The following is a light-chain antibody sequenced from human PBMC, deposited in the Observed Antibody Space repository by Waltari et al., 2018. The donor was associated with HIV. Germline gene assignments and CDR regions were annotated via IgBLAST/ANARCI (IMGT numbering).Light chain of an antibody. J-gene: IGLJ2*01. CDR1: SSNIGAGYD. Sequence: QSVLTQPPSVSGAPGQRVTISCTGSSSNIGAGYDVHWYQPLPGTAPKLPILWKRNPPSRVPDRFSGSKSGTSASLAITGLQAEDEADYYCQSYDSSLSVVVFGGGTKLTVL. CDR3: QSYDSSLSVVV. V-gene: IGLV1-40*01. CDR2: WKR.